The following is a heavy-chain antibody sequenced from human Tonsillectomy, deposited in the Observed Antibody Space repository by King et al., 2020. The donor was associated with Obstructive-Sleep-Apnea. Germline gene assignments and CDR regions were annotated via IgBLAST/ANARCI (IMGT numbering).Heavy chain of an antibody. D-gene: IGHD6-13*01. CDR3: ARRDSNIWAFDY. CDR2: INIDGRST. V-gene: IGHV3-74*01. Sequence: VQLVESGGGLVQPGGSLRLSCAASGFTFSNYWMHWVRRGPGKGPVWVSHINIDGRSTYYVGSGEGRFTISRDNAKNTLYLQMNSLRPEDTAVYFFARRDSNIWAFDYWGQGTLVTVSS. CDR1: GFTFSNYW. J-gene: IGHJ4*02.